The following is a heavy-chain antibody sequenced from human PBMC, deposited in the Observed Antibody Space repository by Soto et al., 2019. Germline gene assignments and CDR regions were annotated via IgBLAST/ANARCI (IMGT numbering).Heavy chain of an antibody. V-gene: IGHV4-34*01. Sequence: SETLSLTCAVYGGSFSGYYWSWIRQPPGKGLEWIGEINHSGSTNYNPSLKSRVTISVDTSKNQFSLKLSSVTAADTAVYYCARFGAQYGHSDEITGGYYYGMDVWGQGTTVTVSS. D-gene: IGHD1-26*01. CDR3: ARFGAQYGHSDEITGGYYYGMDV. J-gene: IGHJ6*02. CDR2: INHSGST. CDR1: GGSFSGYY.